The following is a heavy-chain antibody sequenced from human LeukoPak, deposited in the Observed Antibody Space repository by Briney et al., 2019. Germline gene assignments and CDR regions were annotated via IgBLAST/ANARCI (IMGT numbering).Heavy chain of an antibody. CDR2: INTKTGNP. Sequence: ASVKVSCKASGYTFTNYAMNWVRQAPGQGLEWMGWINTKTGNPTYAQGFTGRFVFSLDTSVSTAYLQISSLKAEDTGIYYCARVGNWHGDWGQGTLVTVSS. CDR1: GYTFTNYA. CDR3: ARVGNWHGD. V-gene: IGHV7-4-1*02. D-gene: IGHD1-1*01. J-gene: IGHJ4*02.